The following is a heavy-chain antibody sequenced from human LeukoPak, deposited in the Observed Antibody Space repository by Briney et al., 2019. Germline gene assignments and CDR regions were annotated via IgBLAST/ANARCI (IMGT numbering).Heavy chain of an antibody. CDR2: ISSSSSYI. Sequence: GGSLRLSCAASGFTFSSYSMNWVRQAPGKGLEWVSSISSSSSYIYYVDSVKGRFTISRDNAKNSLYLQMNSLRAEDTAVYYCARDTSLSGYWGQGTLVTVSS. CDR3: ARDTSLSGY. V-gene: IGHV3-21*01. CDR1: GFTFSSYS. D-gene: IGHD3-16*01. J-gene: IGHJ4*02.